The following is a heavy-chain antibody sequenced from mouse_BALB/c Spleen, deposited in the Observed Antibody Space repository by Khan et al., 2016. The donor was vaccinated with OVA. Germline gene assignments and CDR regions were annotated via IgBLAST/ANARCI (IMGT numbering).Heavy chain of an antibody. J-gene: IGHJ3*01. Sequence: QIQLVQSGPELKKPGETVRISCTASGYAFTTAGMQWVQKMPGKGLKWIGWINTHSGLPNYAEDSKGRFAFSLDTSASTAYLQISNLKIEDTATYFGAEEDDYGYGFAYWGQGTLVTVSA. CDR3: AEEDDYGYGFAY. CDR2: INTHSGLP. V-gene: IGHV9-4*02. D-gene: IGHD1-2*01. CDR1: GYAFTTAG.